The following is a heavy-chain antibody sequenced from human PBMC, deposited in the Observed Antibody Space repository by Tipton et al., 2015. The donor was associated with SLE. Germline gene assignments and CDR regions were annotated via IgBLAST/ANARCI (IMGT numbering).Heavy chain of an antibody. CDR2: ISDGGAT. CDR1: GGSISSNY. CDR3: ARGMLTWRGAIIGVDV. J-gene: IGHJ6*02. Sequence: LSLTCSVSGGSISSNYWIWIRQPPGKGLEWIGYISDGGATNHNPSLKSRVTISVDPAKNQFSLKLTSVTAADTAVYYCARGMLTWRGAIIGVDVWGQGTSVNVSS. D-gene: IGHD2-8*01. V-gene: IGHV4-59*08.